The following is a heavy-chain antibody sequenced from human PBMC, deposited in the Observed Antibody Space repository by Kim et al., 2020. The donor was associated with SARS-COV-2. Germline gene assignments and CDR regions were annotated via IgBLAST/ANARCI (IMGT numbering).Heavy chain of an antibody. V-gene: IGHV3-11*06. Sequence: GGSLRLSCAASGFTFSDYYMSWIRQAPGKGLEWVSYISSSSSYTNYADSVKGRFTISRDNAKNSLYLQMNSLRAEDTAVYYCARGVAHRWLQLLFDYWGQGTLVTVSS. CDR3: ARGVAHRWLQLLFDY. CDR1: GFTFSDYY. J-gene: IGHJ4*02. CDR2: ISSSSSYT. D-gene: IGHD5-12*01.